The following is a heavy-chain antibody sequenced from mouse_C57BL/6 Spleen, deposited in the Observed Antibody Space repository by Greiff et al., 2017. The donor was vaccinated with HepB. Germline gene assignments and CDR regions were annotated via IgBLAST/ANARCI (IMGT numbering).Heavy chain of an antibody. CDR1: GFNIKDDY. CDR2: IDPENGDT. D-gene: IGHD1-1*01. CDR3: TRYYYGSSYLWYFDV. V-gene: IGHV14-4*01. Sequence: VQLKQSGAELVRPGASVKLSCTASGFNIKDDYMHWVKQRPEQGLEWIGWIDPENGDTEYASKFQGKATITADTSSNTAYLQLSSLTSEDTAVYYCTRYYYGSSYLWYFDVWGTGTTVTVSS. J-gene: IGHJ1*03.